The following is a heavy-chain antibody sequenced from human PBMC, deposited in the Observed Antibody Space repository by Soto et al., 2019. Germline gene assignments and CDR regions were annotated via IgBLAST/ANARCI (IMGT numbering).Heavy chain of an antibody. CDR3: ARGYYYDSSGSNWFDP. J-gene: IGHJ5*02. CDR2: INHSGST. Sequence: PSETLSLTCAVFGGSFSGFYWSWIRQPPGKGLEWIGEINHSGSTNYNPSLKSRVTISVDMSKNQFSLKLSSVTAADTAVYYCARGYYYDSSGSNWFDPWGQGTQVTVSS. D-gene: IGHD3-22*01. V-gene: IGHV4-34*01. CDR1: GGSFSGFY.